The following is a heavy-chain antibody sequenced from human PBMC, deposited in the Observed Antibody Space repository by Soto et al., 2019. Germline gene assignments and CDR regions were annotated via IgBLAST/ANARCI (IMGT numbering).Heavy chain of an antibody. CDR2: ISSSSSYT. CDR1: EFIFSDYY. V-gene: IGHV3-11*06. Sequence: PGGSLRLSCAASEFIFSDYYMSWIRQAPGKGLEWVSYISSSSSYTNYADSVRGRFTISRDNAKNSLYLQMNSLRAEDTAVYYCARGGGSGVSGDSWGQGTLVTVSS. J-gene: IGHJ4*02. CDR3: ARGGGSGVSGDS. D-gene: IGHD2-15*01.